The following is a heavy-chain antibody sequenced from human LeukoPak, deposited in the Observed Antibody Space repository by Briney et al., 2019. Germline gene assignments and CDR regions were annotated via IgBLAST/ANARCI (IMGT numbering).Heavy chain of an antibody. CDR1: GYTFTSYG. J-gene: IGHJ6*04. CDR2: ISAYNGNT. V-gene: IGHV1-18*04. Sequence: ASVKVSCKASGYTFTSYGISWVRQAPGQGLEWMGWISAYNGNTNYAQKPQGRVTMTTDTSTSTAYMELRSLRSDDTAVYYCARDRIVVVPAASPLYYYYGIDVWGKGTTVTVSS. CDR3: ARDRIVVVPAASPLYYYYGIDV. D-gene: IGHD2-2*01.